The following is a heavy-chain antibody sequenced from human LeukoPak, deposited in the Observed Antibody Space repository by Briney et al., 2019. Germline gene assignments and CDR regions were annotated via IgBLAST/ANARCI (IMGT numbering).Heavy chain of an antibody. D-gene: IGHD2-2*01. CDR1: GYTFTSSA. V-gene: IGHV7-4-1*02. CDR3: ARQGPGYCGSTSCYGVDY. J-gene: IGHJ4*02. Sequence: GPVKVSCKASGYTFTSSAMNWVRQAPGQGLEWMGWINTNTGNPTYAQGFTGRFVFSLDTSVSTAYLQISSLKAEDTAVYYCARQGPGYCGSTSCYGVDYWGQGTLVTVSS. CDR2: INTNTGNP.